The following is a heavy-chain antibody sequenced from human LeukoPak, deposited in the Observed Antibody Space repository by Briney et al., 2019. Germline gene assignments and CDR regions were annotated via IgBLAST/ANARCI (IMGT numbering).Heavy chain of an antibody. V-gene: IGHV3-23*01. J-gene: IGHJ4*02. Sequence: PGGSLRLSCAASGSTFSSYAMSWVRQAPGKGLEWVSAISGSGGSTYYADSVKGRFTISRDNSKNTLYLQMNSLRAEDTAVYYCAKDWYSSSWFDYWGQGTLVTVSS. CDR1: GSTFSSYA. CDR3: AKDWYSSSWFDY. CDR2: ISGSGGST. D-gene: IGHD6-13*01.